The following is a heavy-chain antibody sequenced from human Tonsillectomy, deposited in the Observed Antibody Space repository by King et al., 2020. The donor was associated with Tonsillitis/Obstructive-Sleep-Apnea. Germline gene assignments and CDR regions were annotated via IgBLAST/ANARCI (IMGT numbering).Heavy chain of an antibody. J-gene: IGHJ4*02. CDR1: GGSFSGYY. D-gene: IGHD4-17*01. Sequence: VQLQQWGAGLLKPSETLSLTCAVYGGSFSGYYWSWIRQPPGKGLEWIVEINHSGSTTYNPSLKSRVTISVDTSKNQFSLKLSSVTAADTAVYYCAGGRNGDYGYYDFDYWGQGTLVTVSS. CDR2: INHSGST. CDR3: AGGRNGDYGYYDFDY. V-gene: IGHV4-34*01.